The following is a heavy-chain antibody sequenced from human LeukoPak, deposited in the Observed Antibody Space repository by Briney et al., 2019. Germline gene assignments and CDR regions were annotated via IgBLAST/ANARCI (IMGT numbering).Heavy chain of an antibody. CDR1: GFTFSNYA. CDR3: ARSGRGVDSFYFYMDV. CDR2: ISYDGSNK. J-gene: IGHJ6*03. V-gene: IGHV3-30*04. Sequence: GGSLRLSCAASGFTFSNYAMHWVRQAPGKGLEWVAVISYDGSNKYYADSVKGRFTISRDNSKNTVYLQMNSLRAEDTAVYYCARSGRGVDSFYFYMDVWGKGTTVTVSS. D-gene: IGHD3-10*01.